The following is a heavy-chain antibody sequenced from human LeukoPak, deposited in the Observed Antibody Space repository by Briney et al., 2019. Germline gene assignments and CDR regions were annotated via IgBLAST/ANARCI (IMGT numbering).Heavy chain of an antibody. V-gene: IGHV4-4*07. CDR3: ARDPEGHGYYFDY. J-gene: IGHJ4*02. D-gene: IGHD3-3*01. CDR2: IHTSGST. Sequence: SETLSLTCTVSGGSTSDYFCTWLRQSAGKGLEWIGRIHTSGSTNYNPSLKSRVSMSVDTSKNQFSLKLSSVTAADTAVYYCARDPEGHGYYFDYWGQGALVTVSS. CDR1: GGSTSDYF.